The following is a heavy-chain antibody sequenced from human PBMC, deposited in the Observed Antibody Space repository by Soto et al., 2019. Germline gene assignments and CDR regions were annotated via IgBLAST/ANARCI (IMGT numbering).Heavy chain of an antibody. V-gene: IGHV3-23*01. J-gene: IGHJ4*02. CDR1: GFTFSTYA. CDR3: AKDPDIVAHEYDY. CDR2: ISGSGGSP. Sequence: EVQLLESGGGLVQPGGSLRLSCAASGFTFSTYAMGWVRQAPGKGLEWVSAISGSGGSPYYAEFVKGRFTISRDNSKNTLYLQMNSLRAEDTAVYYCAKDPDIVAHEYDYWGQGTLVTVSS. D-gene: IGHD5-12*01.